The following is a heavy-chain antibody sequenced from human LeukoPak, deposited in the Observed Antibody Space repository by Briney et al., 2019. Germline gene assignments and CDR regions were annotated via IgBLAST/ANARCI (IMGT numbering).Heavy chain of an antibody. D-gene: IGHD6-13*01. V-gene: IGHV3-23*01. J-gene: IGHJ4*02. CDR2: ISGSGGTT. CDR1: GFTISNYG. CDR3: GKLRGSSSWYNWFDY. Sequence: GGSLRLSCAASGFTISNYGMGWVRQAPGKGLEWVSTISGSGGTTHYADSVKGRFTISRDNSKNTLYLQMNSLRAEDTAVYYCGKLRGSSSWYNWFDYWGQGTLVTVSS.